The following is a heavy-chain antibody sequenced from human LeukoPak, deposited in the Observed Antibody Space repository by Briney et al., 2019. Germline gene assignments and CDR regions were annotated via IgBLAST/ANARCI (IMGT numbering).Heavy chain of an antibody. Sequence: SVKVSCKASGGTFSSYAISWVRQAPGQGLEWMGGFIPIFGTANYAQKFQGRVTITADKSTSTAYMELSSLRSEDTAVYYCARDRYYDSSGYYRYYYMDVWGKGTTVTVSS. CDR3: ARDRYYDSSGYYRYYYMDV. CDR2: FIPIFGTA. V-gene: IGHV1-69*06. J-gene: IGHJ6*03. CDR1: GGTFSSYA. D-gene: IGHD3-22*01.